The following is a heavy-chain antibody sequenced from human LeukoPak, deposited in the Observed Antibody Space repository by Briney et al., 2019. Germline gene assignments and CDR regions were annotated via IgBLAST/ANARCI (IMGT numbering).Heavy chain of an antibody. CDR1: GYTFTSYD. Sequence: ASVKVSCKASGYTFTSYDINWVRQATGQGLVWMGWMNPNSGNTGYAQKFQGRVTMTRNTSISTAYMELSSLRSEDTAVYYCARGGEGLYYFDYWGQGTLVTVSS. CDR3: ARGGEGLYYFDY. J-gene: IGHJ4*02. D-gene: IGHD3-16*01. V-gene: IGHV1-8*01. CDR2: MNPNSGNT.